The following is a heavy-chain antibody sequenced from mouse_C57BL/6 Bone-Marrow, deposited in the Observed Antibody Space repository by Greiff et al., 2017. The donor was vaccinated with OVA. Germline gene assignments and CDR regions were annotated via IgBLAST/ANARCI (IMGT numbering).Heavy chain of an antibody. CDR2: INYDGSST. V-gene: IGHV5-16*01. J-gene: IGHJ2*01. D-gene: IGHD1-1*01. CDR1: GFTFSDYY. CDR3: ARIITTVVSYFDY. Sequence: DVKLVESEGGLVQPGSSMKLSCTASGFTFSDYYMAWVRQVPEKGLEWVANINYDGSSTYYLDSLKSRFIISRDNAKNILYLQMSSLKSEDTATYYCARIITTVVSYFDYWGQGTTLTVSS.